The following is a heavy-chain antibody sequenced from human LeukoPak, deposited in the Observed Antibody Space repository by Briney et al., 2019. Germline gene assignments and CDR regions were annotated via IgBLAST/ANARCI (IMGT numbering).Heavy chain of an antibody. CDR3: AREGTGSYMDV. V-gene: IGHV3-74*01. J-gene: IGHJ6*03. CDR2: IRTDGTIT. Sequence: GGSLRLSCAASGFTFSGYAMSWVRQAPGKGLVWVSRIRTDGTITTYADSVKGRFSISRDNAKNTLYLQVNSLRVEDTAVYYCAREGTGSYMDVWGKGTTVTVSS. CDR1: GFTFSGYA. D-gene: IGHD1/OR15-1a*01.